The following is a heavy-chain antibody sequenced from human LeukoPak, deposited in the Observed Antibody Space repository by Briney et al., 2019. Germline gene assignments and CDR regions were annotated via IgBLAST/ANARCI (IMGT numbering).Heavy chain of an antibody. CDR1: GFTFSSYA. Sequence: GGSLRLSCAASGFTFSSYAMSWVRQAPGKGLEWVSAISGSGGTTYYADSVKGRFTISRDNSKNTLYLQMNSLRAEDTAVYYCARLLWFGESRKDYWGQGTLVTVSS. D-gene: IGHD3-10*01. V-gene: IGHV3-23*01. CDR3: ARLLWFGESRKDY. CDR2: ISGSGGTT. J-gene: IGHJ4*02.